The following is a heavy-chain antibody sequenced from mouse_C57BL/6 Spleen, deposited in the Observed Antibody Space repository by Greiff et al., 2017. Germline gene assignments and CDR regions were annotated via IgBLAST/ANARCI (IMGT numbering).Heavy chain of an antibody. CDR3: ASIYDGYPYYFDY. CDR2: ISSGSSTI. CDR1: GFTFSDYG. J-gene: IGHJ2*01. D-gene: IGHD2-3*01. V-gene: IGHV5-17*01. Sequence: EVKLQESGGGLVKPGGSLKLSCAASGFTFSDYGMHWVRQAPEKGLEWVAYISSGSSTIYYADTVKGRFTISRDNAKNTLFLQMTSLRSEDTAMYYCASIYDGYPYYFDYWGQGTTLTVSS.